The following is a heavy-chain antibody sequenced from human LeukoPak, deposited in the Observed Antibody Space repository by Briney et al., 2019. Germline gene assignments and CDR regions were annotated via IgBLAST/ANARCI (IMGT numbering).Heavy chain of an antibody. Sequence: PSETLSLTCTVSGGSISSSSYYWSWIRQPPGKGLEWIGYIFHSGSTNYNPSLKSRVTISVDTSKNQFSLKLSSVTAADTAVYYCAREVQHYAGSVYDHDAFDIWGQGTMVTVSS. CDR2: IFHSGST. V-gene: IGHV4-61*01. CDR1: GGSISSSSYY. CDR3: AREVQHYAGSVYDHDAFDI. D-gene: IGHD3-22*01. J-gene: IGHJ3*02.